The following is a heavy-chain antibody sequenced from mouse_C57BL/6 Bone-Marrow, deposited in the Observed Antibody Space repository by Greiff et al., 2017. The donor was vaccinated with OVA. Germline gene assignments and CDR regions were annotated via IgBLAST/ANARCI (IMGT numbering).Heavy chain of an antibody. D-gene: IGHD1-1*01. V-gene: IGHV5-4*01. CDR2: ISDGGSYT. J-gene: IGHJ1*03. CDR1: GFTFSSYA. CDR3: ARDPIYYGSSNWYFGV. Sequence: EVKVVESGGGLVKPGGSLKLSCAASGFTFSSYAMSWVRQTPEKRLEWVATISDGGSYTYYPDNVKGRFTISRDNAKNNLYRQVSHLKTEDTAMYYCARDPIYYGSSNWYFGVWGTGTTVTVSS.